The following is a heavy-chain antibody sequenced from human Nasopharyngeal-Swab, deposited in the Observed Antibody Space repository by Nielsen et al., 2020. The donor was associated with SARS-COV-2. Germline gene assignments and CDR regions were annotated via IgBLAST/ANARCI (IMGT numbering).Heavy chain of an antibody. V-gene: IGHV1-2*06. J-gene: IGHJ4*02. CDR2: INPYSGDT. CDR3: VRDDGDVPGITGSGPPGGF. CDR1: GYFFTDYY. Sequence: ASVKVSCKASGYFFTDYYMHWVRQAPGQGLEWMGRINPYSGDTKYAQKFQGRVTVTRDTSINTVYVELSSLTFDDTAVYYCVRDDGDVPGITGSGPPGGFWGQGTLVTVSS. D-gene: IGHD6-13*01.